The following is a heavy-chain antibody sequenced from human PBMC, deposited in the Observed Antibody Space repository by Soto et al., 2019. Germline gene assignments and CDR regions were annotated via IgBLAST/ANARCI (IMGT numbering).Heavy chain of an antibody. Sequence: EVQLVESGGGLVQPGRSLRLSCAASGFTFADYAMHWVRQAPGKGLEWVSGISWNSGNIDYADSVKGRFTISRDNAKNSLYLQMNSLRHEDTALYYCAKDVVWSGYSYYYGMDVWGPGTTVTVSS. V-gene: IGHV3-9*01. D-gene: IGHD3-3*01. J-gene: IGHJ6*02. CDR3: AKDVVWSGYSYYYGMDV. CDR2: ISWNSGNI. CDR1: GFTFADYA.